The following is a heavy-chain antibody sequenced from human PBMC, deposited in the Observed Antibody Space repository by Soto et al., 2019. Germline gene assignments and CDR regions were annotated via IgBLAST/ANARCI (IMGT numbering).Heavy chain of an antibody. V-gene: IGHV3-30-3*01. Sequence: QVRLVESGGGVVQPGRSLRLSCATSGFTFSSYGLHWVRQAPGKGLEWVXMISYAGSKIYYADSVKGRFTISRDNSKNTXYLQMNSLSTEDTAVYYCARGTTPPRTDYLYYGMDVWGQGTTVTVSS. CDR3: ARGTTPPRTDYLYYGMDV. D-gene: IGHD4-17*01. CDR2: ISYAGSKI. CDR1: GFTFSSYG. J-gene: IGHJ6*02.